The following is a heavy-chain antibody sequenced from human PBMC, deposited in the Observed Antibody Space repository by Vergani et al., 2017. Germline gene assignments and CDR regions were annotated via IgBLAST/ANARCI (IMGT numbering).Heavy chain of an antibody. D-gene: IGHD2-21*02. CDR2: IYYSGST. Sequence: QLQESCPGLVKPSETLSLTCTVSGGSISSYYWSWSRQPPGKGLEWIGYIYYSGSTNYNPSLKSRVTISVDTSKNQFSLKLSSVTAADTAVYYCARNPYCGGDCYSDALDIWGQGTMVTVSS. CDR1: GGSISSYY. CDR3: ARNPYCGGDCYSDALDI. J-gene: IGHJ3*02. V-gene: IGHV4-59*01.